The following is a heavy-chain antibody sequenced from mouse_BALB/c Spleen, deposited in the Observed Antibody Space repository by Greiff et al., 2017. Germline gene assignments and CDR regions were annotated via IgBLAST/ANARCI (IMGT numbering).Heavy chain of an antibody. V-gene: IGHV1S56*01. CDR3: ARSGGDAMDY. CDR2: IYPGNVNT. J-gene: IGHJ4*01. Sequence: QVQLKQSGPELVKPGASVRISCKASGYTFTSYYIHWVKQRPGQGLEWIGWIYPGNVNTKYNEKFKGKATLTADKSSSTAYMQLSSLTSEDSAVYFCARSGGDAMDYWGQGTSVTVSS. CDR1: GYTFTSYY.